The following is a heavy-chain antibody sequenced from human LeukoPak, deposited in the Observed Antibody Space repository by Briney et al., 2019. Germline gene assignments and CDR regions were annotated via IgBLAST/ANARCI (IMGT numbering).Heavy chain of an antibody. CDR1: GFTFSNYW. CDR3: ARDRSGVGLDY. CDR2: INSDGSST. V-gene: IGHV3-74*01. D-gene: IGHD6-19*01. J-gene: IGHJ4*02. Sequence: GGSLRLSRAASGFTFSNYWMHWVRQAPGKGLVWVSRINSDGSSTSYADSVKGRFTISRDNAKNTLYLQMNSLRAEDTAVYYCARDRSGVGLDYWGQGTLVTVSS.